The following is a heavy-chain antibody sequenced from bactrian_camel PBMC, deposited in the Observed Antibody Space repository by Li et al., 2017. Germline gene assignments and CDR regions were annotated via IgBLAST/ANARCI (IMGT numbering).Heavy chain of an antibody. J-gene: IGHJ4*01. Sequence: HVQLVESGGGSVQAGGSLRLSCAASRFHSGFVFSTWCMGWFRQAPGNECEWVSTINNDGKTYYANSVKGRFTISKDNVKNTLYLQMNSLKTEDTAMYYCAADPNMPCIPPNVPRFDFLGQGTQVTVS. D-gene: IGHD3*01. CDR1: RFHSGFVFSTWC. V-gene: IGHV3S63*01. CDR2: INNDGKT.